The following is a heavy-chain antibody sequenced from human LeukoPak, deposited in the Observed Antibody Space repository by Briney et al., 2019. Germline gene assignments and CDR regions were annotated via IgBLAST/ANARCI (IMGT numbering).Heavy chain of an antibody. J-gene: IGHJ5*02. CDR3: ARDSPFDP. V-gene: IGHV4-61*01. Sequence: PSETLSLTCTVSGGSISSRSYCWSWIRQPPGKGLEWIGYIYYSGSTNYNPSLKSRVTISVDTSKNQFSLKLSSVTAADTAVYYCARDSPFDPWGQGTLVTVSS. CDR1: GGSISSRSYC. CDR2: IYYSGST.